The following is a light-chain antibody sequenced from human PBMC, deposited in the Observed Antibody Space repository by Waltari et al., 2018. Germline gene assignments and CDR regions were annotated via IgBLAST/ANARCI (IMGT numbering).Light chain of an antibody. J-gene: IGLJ1*01. V-gene: IGLV2-14*02. Sequence: QSALTQPASVSGSPGQSITISCSGSNSDVVSFNLVSWYQQHPSNAPKLIIYDVIHRPAGVSTRFSGSKSANKASLTISGLQAEDEADYYCSSYTSTRVFYVFGTGTTVIVL. CDR1: NSDVVSFNL. CDR3: SSYTSTRVFYV. CDR2: DVI.